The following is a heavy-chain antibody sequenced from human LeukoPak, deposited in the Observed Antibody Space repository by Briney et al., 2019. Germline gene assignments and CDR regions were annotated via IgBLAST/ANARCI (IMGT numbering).Heavy chain of an antibody. D-gene: IGHD3-9*01. J-gene: IGHJ3*02. CDR3: ARDTYDILTGYYKWAFNI. CDR2: ISSSNSYI. Sequence: PGGSLRLSCAASGFTFRSYTMNWVRQAPGKGLEWVSPISSSNSYIYYADSVKGRFTISRDNAKNSLYLQMNSLRAEDTAVYYCARDTYDILTGYYKWAFNIWGQGTMVTVSS. CDR1: GFTFRSYT. V-gene: IGHV3-21*06.